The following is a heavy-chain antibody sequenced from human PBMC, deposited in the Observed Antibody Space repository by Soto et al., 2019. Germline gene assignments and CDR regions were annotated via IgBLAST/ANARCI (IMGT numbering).Heavy chain of an antibody. CDR3: ARAHCSSTSCYAGSDAFDI. CDR2: IYHSGST. D-gene: IGHD2-2*01. V-gene: IGHV4-30-2*01. CDR1: GGSISSGGYS. Sequence: SETLSLTCAVSGGSISSGGYSWSWIRQPPGKGLEWIGYIYHSGSTYYNPSLKSRVTISVDRSKNQFSLKLSSVTAADTAVYYCARAHCSSTSCYAGSDAFDIWGQGTMVTVSS. J-gene: IGHJ3*02.